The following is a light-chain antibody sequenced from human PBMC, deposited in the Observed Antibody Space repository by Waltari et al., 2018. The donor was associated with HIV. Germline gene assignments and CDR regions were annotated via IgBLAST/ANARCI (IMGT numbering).Light chain of an antibody. V-gene: IGKV3-11*01. CDR2: DAS. CDR3: QQRSNWPS. Sequence: EIVLTQSPATLSLSPGERATLSCRASQSVSSYLAWYQQKPGQAPRLLIYDASNRATVIPSMFSGSGSGTDFTLTISSLEPEDFAVYYCQQRSNWPSFGQGTKLEIK. CDR1: QSVSSY. J-gene: IGKJ2*01.